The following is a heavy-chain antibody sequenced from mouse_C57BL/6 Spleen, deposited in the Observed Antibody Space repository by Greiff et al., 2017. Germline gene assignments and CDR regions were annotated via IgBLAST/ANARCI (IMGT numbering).Heavy chain of an antibody. Sequence: QVHVKQPGAELVRPGSSVKLSCKASGYTFTSYWMDWVKQRPGQGLEWIGNIYPSDSETHYNQKFKDKATLTVDKSSSTAYMQLSSLTSEDSAVYYCGTFDYWGQGTTLTVSS. V-gene: IGHV1-61*01. CDR2: IYPSDSET. D-gene: IGHD2-14*01. CDR1: GYTFTSYW. CDR3: GTFDY. J-gene: IGHJ2*01.